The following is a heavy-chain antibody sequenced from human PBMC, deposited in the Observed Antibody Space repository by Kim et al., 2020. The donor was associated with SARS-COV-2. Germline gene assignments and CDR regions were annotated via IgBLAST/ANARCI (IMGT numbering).Heavy chain of an antibody. CDR3: ASQIPRVTMVRGPMGPYDLWYNWFDP. J-gene: IGHJ5*02. D-gene: IGHD3-10*01. CDR2: IYYSGST. Sequence: SETLSLTCTVSGGSISSSSYYWGWIRQPPGKGLEWIGSIYYSGSTYYNPSLKSRVTISVDTSKNQFSLKLSSVTAADTAVYYCASQIPRVTMVRGPMGPYDLWYNWFDPWGQGTLVTVSS. V-gene: IGHV4-39*01. CDR1: GGSISSSSYY.